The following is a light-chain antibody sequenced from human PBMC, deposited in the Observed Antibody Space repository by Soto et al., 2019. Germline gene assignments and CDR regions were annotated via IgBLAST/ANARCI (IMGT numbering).Light chain of an antibody. CDR2: EVS. V-gene: IGLV2-8*01. Sequence: QSALTQPPSASGSPGHSVTISCTGTSSDVGGYNYGSWYQQHPGKAPKLMLYEVSKRPSGVPDRSSGSKSGTTASLTVSGLQAEDEADYYCSSYAGSNNYVFGTGTKLTVL. CDR3: SSYAGSNNYV. J-gene: IGLJ1*01. CDR1: SSDVGGYNY.